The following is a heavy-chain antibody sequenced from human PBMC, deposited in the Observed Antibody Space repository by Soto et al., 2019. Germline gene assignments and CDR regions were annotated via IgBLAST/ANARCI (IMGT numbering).Heavy chain of an antibody. J-gene: IGHJ6*02. D-gene: IGHD3-10*01. CDR2: ISGSGGST. V-gene: IGHV3-23*01. Sequence: GGSLRLSCAASGFTFSSYAMSWVRQAPGKGLEWVSAISGSGGSTYYADSVKGRFTISRDNSKNTLYLQMNSLRAEDTAVYYCAKVGLLWFGELWEDYYYYGMDVWGQGTTVTVSS. CDR1: GFTFSSYA. CDR3: AKVGLLWFGELWEDYYYYGMDV.